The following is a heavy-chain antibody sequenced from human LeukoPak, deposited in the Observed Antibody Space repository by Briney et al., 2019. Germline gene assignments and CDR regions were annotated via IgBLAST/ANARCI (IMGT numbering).Heavy chain of an antibody. V-gene: IGHV3-7*01. J-gene: IGHJ4*02. CDR2: IKPDGSEK. Sequence: GGSLRLSCAASGFTFSSSWMSWVRQAPGKGLEWVTNIKPDGSEKYYVGSVKGRFTISRDNAKNSLYLQMNSLRAEDTALYYCARDLGMAGLDYWGQGTLVTVSS. CDR1: GFTFSSSW. CDR3: ARDLGMAGLDY. D-gene: IGHD5-24*01.